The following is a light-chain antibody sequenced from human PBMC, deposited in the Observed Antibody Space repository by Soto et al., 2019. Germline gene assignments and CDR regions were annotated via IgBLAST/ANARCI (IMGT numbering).Light chain of an antibody. CDR1: QDISNY. CDR3: QQYDNLPIT. J-gene: IGKJ5*01. CDR2: DAS. Sequence: IQMTQSPSSLSVSVTDRVTITCQASQDISNYLNWYQQKPGKAPKLLIYDASNLETGVPSRFSGSGSGTDFTFTISSLQPEDIATYYCQQYDNLPITFGQGTRLEI. V-gene: IGKV1-33*01.